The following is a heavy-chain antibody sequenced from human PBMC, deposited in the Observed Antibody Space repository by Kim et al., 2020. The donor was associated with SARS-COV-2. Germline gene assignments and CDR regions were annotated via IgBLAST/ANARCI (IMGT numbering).Heavy chain of an antibody. Sequence: SETLSHTCTVSGGSISSGGYYWSWIRQHPGKGLEWIGYIYYSGSTYYNPSLKSRVTISVDTSKNQFSLKLSSVTAADTAVYYCARATFYDFWSGNAFDIWGQGTMVTVSS. CDR1: GGSISSGGYY. D-gene: IGHD3-3*01. CDR2: IYYSGST. V-gene: IGHV4-31*03. CDR3: ARATFYDFWSGNAFDI. J-gene: IGHJ3*02.